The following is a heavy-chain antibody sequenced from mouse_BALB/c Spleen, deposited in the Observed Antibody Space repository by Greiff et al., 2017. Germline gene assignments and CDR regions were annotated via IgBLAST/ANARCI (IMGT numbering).Heavy chain of an antibody. D-gene: IGHD2-3*01. CDR3: ARYDGYYDYAMDY. CDR2: IDPANGNT. Sequence: EVKLMESGAELVKPGASVKLSCTASGFNIKDTYMHWVKQRPEQGLEWIGRIDPANGNTKYDPKFQGKATITADTSSNTAYLQLSSLTSEDTAVYYCARYDGYYDYAMDYWGQGTSVTVSS. CDR1: GFNIKDTY. V-gene: IGHV14-3*02. J-gene: IGHJ4*01.